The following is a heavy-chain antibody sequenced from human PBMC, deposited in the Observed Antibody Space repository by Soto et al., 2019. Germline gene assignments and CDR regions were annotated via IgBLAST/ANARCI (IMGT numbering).Heavy chain of an antibody. V-gene: IGHV3-23*01. CDR1: GFTFSSYA. CDR3: AKPFQLSFIVVVPAALYMDV. Sequence: GGSLRLSCAASGFTFSSYAMSWVRQAPGKGLEWVSAISGSGGSTYYADSVKGRFTISRDNSKNTLYLQMNSLRAEDTAVYYCAKPFQLSFIVVVPAALYMDVWGKGTTVTVSS. CDR2: ISGSGGST. D-gene: IGHD2-2*01. J-gene: IGHJ6*03.